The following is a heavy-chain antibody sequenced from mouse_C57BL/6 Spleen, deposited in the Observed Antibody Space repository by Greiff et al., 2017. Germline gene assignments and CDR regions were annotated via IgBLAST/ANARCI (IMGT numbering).Heavy chain of an antibody. D-gene: IGHD2-4*01. Sequence: EVKLQESGPELVRPASSVKMSCKISGYTFTSYGINWVKQRPGQGLEWIGYIYIGKGYTEYNEQFKGKATLTSDTSSSTAYMQLSSLTSEDSAIYFCARRGTIYYDYDEGMDYWGQGASGTASS. CDR1: GYTFTSYG. CDR3: ARRGTIYYDYDEGMDY. CDR2: IYIGKGYT. J-gene: IGHJ4*01. V-gene: IGHV1-58*01.